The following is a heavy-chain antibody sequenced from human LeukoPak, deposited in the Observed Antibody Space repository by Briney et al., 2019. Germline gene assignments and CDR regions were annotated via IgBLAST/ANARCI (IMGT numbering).Heavy chain of an antibody. Sequence: GGSLRLPCAASGFTFSNYAMSWVRQAPGEGLQWVSGISAGGGTTYYADSVKGRFTISRDKSQSTLYLQMNSLRAEDTAVYYCAKDRDGGSNTRAKGFDCWGQGTLVTVSS. D-gene: IGHD3-16*01. CDR1: GFTFSNYA. CDR2: ISAGGGTT. CDR3: AKDRDGGSNTRAKGFDC. J-gene: IGHJ4*02. V-gene: IGHV3-23*01.